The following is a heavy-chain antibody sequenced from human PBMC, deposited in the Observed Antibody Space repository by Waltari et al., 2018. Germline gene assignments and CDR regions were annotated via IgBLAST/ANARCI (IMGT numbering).Heavy chain of an antibody. V-gene: IGHV3-23*01. CDR1: GFTFSSYA. CDR2: ISGSGGST. Sequence: EVQLLESGGGLVQPGGSLRLSCAASGFTFSSYAMSWVRQAAGTGLEWGSAISGSGGSTYYADSVKGRFTISRDNSKNTLYLQMNSLRAEDTAVYYCAKDSPLSLYDSSGYRSFDYWGQGTLVTVSS. J-gene: IGHJ4*02. D-gene: IGHD3-22*01. CDR3: AKDSPLSLYDSSGYRSFDY.